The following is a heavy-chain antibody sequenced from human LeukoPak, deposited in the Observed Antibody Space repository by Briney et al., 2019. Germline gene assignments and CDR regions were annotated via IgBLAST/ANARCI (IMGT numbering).Heavy chain of an antibody. CDR3: ASDHCSGGSCYPRYYYGMDV. CDR2: IIPIFGTA. J-gene: IGHJ6*04. Sequence: SVKVSCKASGGTFTSYAISWVRQAPGQGLEWMGGIIPIFGTANYAQKFQGRVTITADESTSTAYMELSGLRSEDTAVYYCASDHCSGGSCYPRYYYGMDVWGKGTTVTVSS. D-gene: IGHD2-15*01. V-gene: IGHV1-69*01. CDR1: GGTFTSYA.